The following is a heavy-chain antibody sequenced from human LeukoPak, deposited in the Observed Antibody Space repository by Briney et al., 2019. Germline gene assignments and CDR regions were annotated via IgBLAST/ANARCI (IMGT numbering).Heavy chain of an antibody. Sequence: SETLSLTCTVSGGSISTSNYYWGWIRQPPGKGLEWIGNIFYSGSTYYSPSLKSRVSISVDTSKNQFSLKLSSVTAADTAVYYCASRGIAVAAIDYWGQGTLVTVSS. D-gene: IGHD6-19*01. J-gene: IGHJ4*02. CDR3: ASRGIAVAAIDY. V-gene: IGHV4-39*07. CDR1: GGSISTSNYY. CDR2: IFYSGST.